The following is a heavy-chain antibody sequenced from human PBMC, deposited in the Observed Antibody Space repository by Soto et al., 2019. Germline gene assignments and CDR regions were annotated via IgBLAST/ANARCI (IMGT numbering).Heavy chain of an antibody. CDR2: IYYSGST. Sequence: QVQLQESGPGLVKPSETLSLTCTVSGGSISSYYWSWIRQPPGKGLEWIGYIYYSGSTNYNPSLKSRVTISVDTSKDQFSLKLSSVTAADTAVYYCARDGYTVTPNYYYGMDVWVQGTTVTVSS. D-gene: IGHD4-4*01. J-gene: IGHJ6*02. CDR3: ARDGYTVTPNYYYGMDV. CDR1: GGSISSYY. V-gene: IGHV4-59*01.